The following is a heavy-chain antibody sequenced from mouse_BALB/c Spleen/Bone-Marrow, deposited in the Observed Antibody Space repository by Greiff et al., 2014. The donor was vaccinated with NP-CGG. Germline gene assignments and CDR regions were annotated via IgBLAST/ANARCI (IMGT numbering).Heavy chain of an antibody. J-gene: IGHJ3*01. CDR2: INPNIGGT. Sequence: VQLQQSGPELVKPGASVKISCKTSGYTFTEYTIHWVKQSHGKSLERIGNINPNIGGTTYNQEFKGKATLTVDMSSSTAYMDLRSLTSEDSAVYYCARGRFAYWGQGTLVTVSA. V-gene: IGHV1-18*01. CDR3: ARGRFAY. CDR1: GYTFTEYT.